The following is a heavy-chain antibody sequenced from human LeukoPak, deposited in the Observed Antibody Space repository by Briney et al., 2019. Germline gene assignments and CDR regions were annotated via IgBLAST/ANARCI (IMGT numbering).Heavy chain of an antibody. CDR2: INPSGGST. V-gene: IGHV1-46*01. CDR1: GYTFTSYY. CDR3: AGGLKGPAPRRRSGMATIQGGFYFDY. J-gene: IGHJ4*02. D-gene: IGHD5-24*01. Sequence: GASVKVSCEASGYTFTSYYMHWVRQAPGQGLEWMGIINPSGGSTSYAQKFQGRVTMTRDTSTSTVYMELSSLRSEDTAVYYCAGGLKGPAPRRRSGMATIQGGFYFDYWGQGTLVTVFS.